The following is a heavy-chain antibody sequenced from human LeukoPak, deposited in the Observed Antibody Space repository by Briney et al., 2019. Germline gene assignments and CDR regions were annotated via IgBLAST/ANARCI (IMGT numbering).Heavy chain of an antibody. Sequence: GGSLRLSCAASGFTFNNYAVTWVRQAPGKGLEWVSAISGSGGSTYYADSVKGRFTVSRDNSKNTLYLQMNSLRAEDTAVYYCARDLRDSYGYWFDPWGQGTLVTVSS. V-gene: IGHV3-23*01. CDR2: ISGSGGST. D-gene: IGHD5-18*01. CDR1: GFTFNNYA. CDR3: ARDLRDSYGYWFDP. J-gene: IGHJ5*02.